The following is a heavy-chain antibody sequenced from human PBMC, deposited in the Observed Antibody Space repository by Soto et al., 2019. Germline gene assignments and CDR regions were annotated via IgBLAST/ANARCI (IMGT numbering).Heavy chain of an antibody. D-gene: IGHD1-26*01. J-gene: IGHJ5*02. CDR2: IRSSSSYI. CDR3: ASVREGWFDP. V-gene: IGHV3-21*01. Sequence: EVQLVESGGGLVKPGGSLRLSCAASGFTFSSYSMNWVRQAPGKGLEWVSSIRSSSSYIYYADSVKGRFTISRDKAKNSLYLQMNSLRAEDTDVYYCASVREGWFDPWGQGTLVTVSS. CDR1: GFTFSSYS.